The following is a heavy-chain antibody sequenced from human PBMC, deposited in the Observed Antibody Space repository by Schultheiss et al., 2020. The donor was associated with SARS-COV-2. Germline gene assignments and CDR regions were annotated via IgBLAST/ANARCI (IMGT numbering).Heavy chain of an antibody. CDR1: GLSVSSYG. CDR2: ISSSSSYI. V-gene: IGHV3-21*01. CDR3: ARAGGGSYTYFDY. D-gene: IGHD1-26*01. Sequence: GGSLRLSCAASGLSVSSYGMHWVRQAPGKGLEWVSSISSSSSYIYYADSVKGRFTISRDNAKNSLYLQMNSLRAEDTAVYYCARAGGGSYTYFDYWGQGTLVTVSS. J-gene: IGHJ4*02.